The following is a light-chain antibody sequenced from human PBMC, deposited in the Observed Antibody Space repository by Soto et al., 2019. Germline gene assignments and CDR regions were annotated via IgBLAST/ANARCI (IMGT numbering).Light chain of an antibody. J-gene: IGKJ2*01. V-gene: IGKV3-20*01. CDR1: QSIFSLY. CDR2: STS. CDR3: QHFVNSQYT. Sequence: IVLTQSPAKLSLSPGEGATLSCRASQSIFSLYLAWYLQIPGQAPLLLLYSTSTRATGVPDRFSVSASGTDFPLTIRRLGPGDFAVYYFQHFVNSQYTFGQGTKLEIK.